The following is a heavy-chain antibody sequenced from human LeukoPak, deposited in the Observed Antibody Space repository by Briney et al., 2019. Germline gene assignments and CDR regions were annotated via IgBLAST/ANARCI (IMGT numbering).Heavy chain of an antibody. J-gene: IGHJ6*03. CDR1: GFTFSSYG. D-gene: IGHD2-15*01. CDR3: ARVLRYCSGGNCYSGGLGYMDV. CDR2: ISGSGGST. V-gene: IGHV3-23*01. Sequence: GGSLRLSCAASGFTFSSYGMSWVRQAPGKGLEWVSGISGSGGSTYYADSVKGRFTISRDNSKNTLYLQMNSLRAEDTAVYYCARVLRYCSGGNCYSGGLGYMDVWGKGTTVTISS.